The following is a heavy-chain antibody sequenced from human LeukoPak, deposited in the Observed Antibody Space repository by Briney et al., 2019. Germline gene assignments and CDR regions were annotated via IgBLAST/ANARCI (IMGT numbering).Heavy chain of an antibody. CDR1: GYTFTDYI. D-gene: IGHD1-7*01. J-gene: IGHJ4*02. CDR2: INPNSGGT. Sequence: ASMKVSCKTSGYTFTDYIIHWVRQVPGQGLEWMGWINPNSGGTNYAQKFQGRVTMTRDTSISTAYMELSRLRSDDTAVYYCARDLGTTDDYWGQGTLVTVSS. CDR3: ARDLGTTDDY. V-gene: IGHV1-2*02.